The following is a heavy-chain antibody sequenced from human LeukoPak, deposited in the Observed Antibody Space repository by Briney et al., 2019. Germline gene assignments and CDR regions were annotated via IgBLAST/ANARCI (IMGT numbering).Heavy chain of an antibody. J-gene: IGHJ6*03. Sequence: SDTLSLTCAVYGGYFSGYYWSWIRQPPGKGLEWIGEINHSGSTNYNPSLKSRVTISVDTSKNQFSLKLSSVTAADTAVYYRARLGAAAGKDYYYYYMDVWGKGTTVTISS. CDR1: GGYFSGYY. CDR2: INHSGST. V-gene: IGHV4-34*01. D-gene: IGHD6-13*01. CDR3: ARLGAAAGKDYYYYYMDV.